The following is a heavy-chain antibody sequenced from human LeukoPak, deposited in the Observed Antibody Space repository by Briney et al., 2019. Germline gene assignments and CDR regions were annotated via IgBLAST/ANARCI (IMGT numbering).Heavy chain of an antibody. CDR2: IYTSGST. CDR3: ARIRFLEWLRPEYYFDY. D-gene: IGHD3-3*01. V-gene: IGHV4-4*07. CDR1: GGSISSYY. J-gene: IGHJ4*02. Sequence: SETLSLTCTVSGGSISSYYCSWIRQPAGKGLEWIGRIYTSGSTNYNPSLKSRVTMSVDTSKNQFSLKLSSVTAADTAVYYCARIRFLEWLRPEYYFDYWGQGTMVTVSS.